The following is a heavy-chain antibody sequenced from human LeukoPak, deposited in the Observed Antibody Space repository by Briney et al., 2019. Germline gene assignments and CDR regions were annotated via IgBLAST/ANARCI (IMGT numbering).Heavy chain of an antibody. J-gene: IGHJ3*02. CDR2: IYTSGST. CDR1: GGSISSYY. Sequence: PSETLSLTCTVSGGSISSYYWSWIRQPAGKGLEWIGRIYTSGSTNYNPSLKSRVTMSVDTSKNQFSLKLSSVTAADTAVYYCARDAHKVYWVHDAFDIWGQGTMVTVSS. V-gene: IGHV4-4*07. D-gene: IGHD2-8*01. CDR3: ARDAHKVYWVHDAFDI.